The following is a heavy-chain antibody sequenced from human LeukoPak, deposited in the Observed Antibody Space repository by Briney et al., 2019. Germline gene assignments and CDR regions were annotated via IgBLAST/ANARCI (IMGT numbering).Heavy chain of an antibody. CDR3: AKDRTHSSWHKTFDY. D-gene: IGHD6-13*01. V-gene: IGHV3-9*01. Sequence: PGGSLRLSYAASGFTFDDYAMYWVRQAPGKGLEWVSGISWNSGSIGYADSVKGRFTISRDNAKNSLYLQMNSLRAEDTALYYCAKDRTHSSWHKTFDYWGQGTLVTVSS. CDR1: GFTFDDYA. CDR2: ISWNSGSI. J-gene: IGHJ4*02.